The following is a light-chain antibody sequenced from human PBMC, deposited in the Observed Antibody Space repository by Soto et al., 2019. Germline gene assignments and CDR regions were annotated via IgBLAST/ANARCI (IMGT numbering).Light chain of an antibody. CDR3: QQYGSSPRT. V-gene: IGKV3-20*01. CDR2: GAS. Sequence: EIVLTKSPGTLSLSPGARATLSCRASQSVSNNYLAWYQQKPGQAPRLLIYGASNRATGIPDRFSGSGSGTDFTLTISRLEPEDFAVYYCQQYGSSPRTVGKGNKVDIK. J-gene: IGKJ1*01. CDR1: QSVSNNY.